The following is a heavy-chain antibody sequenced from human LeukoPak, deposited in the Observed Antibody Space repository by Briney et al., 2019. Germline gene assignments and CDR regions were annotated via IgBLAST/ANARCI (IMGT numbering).Heavy chain of an antibody. Sequence: ASVKVSCKASGYTFTTYDINWVRQAPGQGLEWMGWINPNSGNTAYAQNFQGRVTMTRDSSRSTVYLELSSLKSEDTAVYYCARGWTWGDSWGQGSPVTVSS. J-gene: IGHJ1*01. D-gene: IGHD3-16*01. V-gene: IGHV1-8*01. CDR3: ARGWTWGDS. CDR2: INPNSGNT. CDR1: GYTFTTYD.